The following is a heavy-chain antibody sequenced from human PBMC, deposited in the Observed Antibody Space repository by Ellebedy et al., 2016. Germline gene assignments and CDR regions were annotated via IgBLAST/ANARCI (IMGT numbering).Heavy chain of an antibody. CDR1: GFTFSSYA. CDR3: ARDAKYLGYCSGGSCLWSYYFDY. D-gene: IGHD2-15*01. V-gene: IGHV3-23*01. J-gene: IGHJ4*02. Sequence: GGSLRLXCAASGFTFSSYAMSWVRQAPGKGLEWVSAISGSGGSTYYADSVKGRFTISRDNSKNTLYLQMNSLRAEDTAVYYCARDAKYLGYCSGGSCLWSYYFDYWGQGTLVTVSS. CDR2: ISGSGGST.